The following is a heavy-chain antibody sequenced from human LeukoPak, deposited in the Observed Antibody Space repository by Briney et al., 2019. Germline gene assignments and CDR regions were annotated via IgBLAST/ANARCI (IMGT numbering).Heavy chain of an antibody. Sequence: PGGSLRLSCAASGFTFSNAWMSWVRQAPGKGLEWVGRIKSKTDGGTTDYAAPVKGRFTISRDDSKNTLYLQMNSLKTEDTAVYYCTTDRRWCYNFVDYWGQGTLVTVSS. D-gene: IGHD4/OR15-4a*01. V-gene: IGHV3-15*01. CDR1: GFTFSNAW. J-gene: IGHJ4*02. CDR2: IKSKTDGGTT. CDR3: TTDRRWCYNFVDY.